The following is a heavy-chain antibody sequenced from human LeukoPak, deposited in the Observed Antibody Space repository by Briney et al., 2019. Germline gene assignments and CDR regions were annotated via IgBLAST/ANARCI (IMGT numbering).Heavy chain of an antibody. CDR2: IYYSGST. CDR3: ARSYSSSWYTRLAWFDP. D-gene: IGHD6-13*01. J-gene: IGHJ5*02. CDR1: GGSISSGGYY. Sequence: TSETLSLTCTVSGGSISSGGYYWSWIRQHPGKGLEWIGYIYYSGSTYYNPSLKSRVTISVDTSKNQFSLKLSSVTAADTAVYYCARSYSSSWYTRLAWFDPWGQGTLVTVSS. V-gene: IGHV4-31*03.